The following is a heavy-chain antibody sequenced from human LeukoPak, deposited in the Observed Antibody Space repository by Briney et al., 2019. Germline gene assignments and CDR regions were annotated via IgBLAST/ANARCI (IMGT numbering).Heavy chain of an antibody. CDR3: ARTVEMATITSYYFDY. Sequence: MPSGTLSLTCTVSGGSISSYYWSWIRQPPGKGLEWIGYIYYSGSTNYNPSLKSRVTISVDTSKNQFSLKLSSVTAADTAVYYCARTVEMATITSYYFDYWGQGTLVTVSS. V-gene: IGHV4-59*01. CDR2: IYYSGST. J-gene: IGHJ4*02. CDR1: GGSISSYY. D-gene: IGHD5-24*01.